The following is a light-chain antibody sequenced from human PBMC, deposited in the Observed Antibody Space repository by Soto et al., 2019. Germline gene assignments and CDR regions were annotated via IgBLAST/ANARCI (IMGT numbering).Light chain of an antibody. CDR2: GAS. Sequence: EIVLTQPPGTLSLSPGERATLSCRASQSVSSSYLTWYQQKPGQAPRLLIYGASSRATGIPDRFSGSGSWTDFTLTISRLEPEDFAVFYCQQYGSSPPITFGQGTRLEIK. CDR3: QQYGSSPPIT. V-gene: IGKV3-20*01. CDR1: QSVSSSY. J-gene: IGKJ5*01.